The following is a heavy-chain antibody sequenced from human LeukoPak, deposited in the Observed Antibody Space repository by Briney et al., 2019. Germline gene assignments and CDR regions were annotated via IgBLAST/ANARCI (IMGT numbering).Heavy chain of an antibody. J-gene: IGHJ3*02. D-gene: IGHD4-17*01. CDR1: GFTFSSYA. CDR2: ISGSGGST. CDR3: AKGTTVTVYDAFDI. V-gene: IGHV3-23*01. Sequence: GGSLRLSCAASGFTFSSYAMSWVGQVPGKGLDWVSAISGSGGSTYYADSVKGRFTISRDNSKNTLSLQMNSLRAEDTAVYYCAKGTTVTVYDAFDIWGQGTMVTVSS.